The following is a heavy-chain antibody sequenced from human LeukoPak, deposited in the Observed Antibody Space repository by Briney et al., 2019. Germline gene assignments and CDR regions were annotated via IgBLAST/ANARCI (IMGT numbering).Heavy chain of an antibody. CDR3: AKDRTSAWTLDAFDI. Sequence: GGSLRLSCAASTFTFSSYGMQWVRQAPGKGLEWVAGIWHDGSTKYYADSVKGRFTISRDNSKNTLYLQMSSLRVEETAVYYCAKDRTSAWTLDAFDIWGQGTMVTVSS. CDR2: IWHDGSTK. CDR1: TFTFSSYG. V-gene: IGHV3-33*06. J-gene: IGHJ3*02. D-gene: IGHD2-2*01.